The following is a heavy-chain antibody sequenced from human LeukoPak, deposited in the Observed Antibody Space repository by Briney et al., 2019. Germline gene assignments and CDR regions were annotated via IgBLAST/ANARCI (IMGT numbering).Heavy chain of an antibody. CDR3: AKNLVPAAMVGDAFDI. CDR1: GFTFSSYG. Sequence: PGGSLRLSCAASGFTFSSYGMHWVRQAPGKGLEWVAVIWYGGSNKYYADSVKGRFTISRDNSKNTLYLQMNSLRAEDTAVYYCAKNLVPAAMVGDAFDIWGQGTMVTVSS. CDR2: IWYGGSNK. D-gene: IGHD2-2*01. V-gene: IGHV3-30*02. J-gene: IGHJ3*02.